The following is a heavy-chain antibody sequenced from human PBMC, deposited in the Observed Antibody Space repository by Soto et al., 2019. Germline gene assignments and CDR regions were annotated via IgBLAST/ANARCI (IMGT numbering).Heavy chain of an antibody. Sequence: QVQLGQSGAEVKKPVASVKVSCKASGYTFTRYDISWVRQSPGHGLAWVGWMNATSGNSGYAQKLQGRVTMTMSTSITTTYLELSSLTSEDTAVFYWVRAFGTYDSTGLASYYFAFWGQGTLVTVSS. V-gene: IGHV1-8*01. D-gene: IGHD3-22*01. CDR3: VRAFGTYDSTGLASYYFAF. CDR1: GYTFTRYD. CDR2: MNATSGNS. J-gene: IGHJ4*02.